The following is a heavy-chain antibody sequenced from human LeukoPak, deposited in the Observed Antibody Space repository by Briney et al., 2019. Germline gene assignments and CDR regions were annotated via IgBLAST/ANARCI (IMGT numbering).Heavy chain of an antibody. D-gene: IGHD3-16*01. Sequence: GGSLRLSCTASGIMFSGYWMSWVRQAPGKGLEWVANIKQHGTEKYYVDSVKGRFTISRDDAKKSVYLQMNSLRAEDTAVYYCASGGGPFDHWGQGILVTVAS. CDR3: ASGGGPFDH. CDR1: GIMFSGYW. V-gene: IGHV3-7*01. J-gene: IGHJ4*02. CDR2: IKQHGTEK.